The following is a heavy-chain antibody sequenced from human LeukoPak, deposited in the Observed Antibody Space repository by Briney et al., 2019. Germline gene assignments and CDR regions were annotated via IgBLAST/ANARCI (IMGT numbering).Heavy chain of an antibody. CDR2: MYYSGSA. CDR3: ARRYCSSTSCPFDY. J-gene: IGHJ4*02. CDR1: GGSISGSY. V-gene: IGHV4-59*01. D-gene: IGHD2-2*01. Sequence: PSETLSLTCTVSGGSISGSYWSWIRQPPGKGLEWIGYMYYSGSANYNLSLKSRVTISVDTSKNHFSLKLSSVTAADTAVYYCARRYCSSTSCPFDYWGQGTLVTVSS.